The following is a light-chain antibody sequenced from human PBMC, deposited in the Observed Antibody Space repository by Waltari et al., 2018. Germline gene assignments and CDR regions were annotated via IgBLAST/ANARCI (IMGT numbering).Light chain of an antibody. Sequence: DIQMTQSPSTLSASVGDRVTITCRASQSISSWLAWYQQKPGKAPKLLIYKASSLESWVPSRFSGSGSGTEFTLTISSLQPDDFATYYCQQYNSYLFGQGTKVEIK. J-gene: IGKJ1*01. CDR1: QSISSW. CDR2: KAS. CDR3: QQYNSYL. V-gene: IGKV1-5*03.